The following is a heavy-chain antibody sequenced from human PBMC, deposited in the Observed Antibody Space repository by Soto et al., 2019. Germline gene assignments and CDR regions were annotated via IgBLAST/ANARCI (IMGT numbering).Heavy chain of an antibody. V-gene: IGHV1-18*01. J-gene: IGHJ5*02. CDR1: GYTFTSYG. CDR3: AREAGRRIAAAGRGWFDP. Sequence: QVQLVQSGAEVKKSGASVKVSRKASGYTFTSYGISWVRQAPGQGLEWMGWISAYNGNTNYAQKLQGRVTMTTDTSTSTAYMELRSLRSDDTAVYYCAREAGRRIAAAGRGWFDPWGQGTLVTVSS. CDR2: ISAYNGNT. D-gene: IGHD6-13*01.